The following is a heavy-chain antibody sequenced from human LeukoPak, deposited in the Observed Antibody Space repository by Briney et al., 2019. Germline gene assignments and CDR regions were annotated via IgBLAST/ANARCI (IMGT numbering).Heavy chain of an antibody. D-gene: IGHD3-3*01. Sequence: ASVKVSCKASGGTFSSYAISWVRQAPGQGLEWMGWMNPNSGNTGYTQKFQGRVTMTRNTSISTAYMELSSLRSEDTAVYYCASTPPRHGQVDYDFWSGYYWGLGDYYYYGMDVWGQGTTVTVSS. J-gene: IGHJ6*02. CDR3: ASTPPRHGQVDYDFWSGYYWGLGDYYYYGMDV. V-gene: IGHV1-8*02. CDR2: MNPNSGNT. CDR1: GGTFSSYA.